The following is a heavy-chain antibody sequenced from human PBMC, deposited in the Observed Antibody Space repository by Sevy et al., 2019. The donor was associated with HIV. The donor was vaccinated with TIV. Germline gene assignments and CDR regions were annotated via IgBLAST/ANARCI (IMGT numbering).Heavy chain of an antibody. CDR2: INPNSGVT. Sequence: ASVQVSCKASGYTFTYYYMYWVRQAPGQGLEWMGRINPNSGVTNYAQKFQGRVTMTRDTSIRTAYMELSRLRSDDTAVYYCAREVRTGTTSLYYYGMDVWGQGTTVTVSS. V-gene: IGHV1-2*06. CDR1: GYTFTYYY. J-gene: IGHJ6*02. CDR3: AREVRTGTTSLYYYGMDV. D-gene: IGHD1-1*01.